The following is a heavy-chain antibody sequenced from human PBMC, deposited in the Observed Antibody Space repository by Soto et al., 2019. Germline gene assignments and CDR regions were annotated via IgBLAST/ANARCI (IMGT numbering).Heavy chain of an antibody. Sequence: QVQLVQSGAEVKKPGASVKVSCKDSGYTFTGYYMHWVRQAPGQGLEWMGWINPNSGGTNYAQKFQGWFTMTRDTSISTGYMELSRLRSDDTAVYYGARDLGDSQKKNAFDIWGQGTMVTVSS. CDR1: GYTFTGYY. CDR3: ARDLGDSQKKNAFDI. CDR2: INPNSGGT. V-gene: IGHV1-2*04. D-gene: IGHD2-21*01. J-gene: IGHJ3*02.